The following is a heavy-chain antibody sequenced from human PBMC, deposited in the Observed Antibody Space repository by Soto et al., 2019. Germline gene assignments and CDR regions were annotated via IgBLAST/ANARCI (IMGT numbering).Heavy chain of an antibody. CDR2: ISRGGGSI. Sequence: QIRSCAASGFTFSSDDMNGVRQAPGTGPEWVSYISRGGGSISYADSLRGRFTISRDNAKNSLYLQMSSLRADDTAVYYCAREVTADAFDIWGQGTMVTVSS. V-gene: IGHV3-48*03. D-gene: IGHD2-21*02. J-gene: IGHJ3*02. CDR3: AREVTADAFDI. CDR1: GFTFSSDD.